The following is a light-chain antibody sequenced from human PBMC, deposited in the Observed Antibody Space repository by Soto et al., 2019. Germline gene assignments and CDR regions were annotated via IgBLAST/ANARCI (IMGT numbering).Light chain of an antibody. J-gene: IGKJ4*01. CDR1: ETLSRSQ. CDR3: QQFGGERI. V-gene: IGKV3-20*01. Sequence: EIVLTQTPGTLSLSPGDGATLSCRASETLSRSQLAWYQQKPGQAPRLLIYGESSRATGISDRFSGSGSGTDFTLTISRLEPEDFAVYYCQQFGGERIFGGGTKVEIK. CDR2: GES.